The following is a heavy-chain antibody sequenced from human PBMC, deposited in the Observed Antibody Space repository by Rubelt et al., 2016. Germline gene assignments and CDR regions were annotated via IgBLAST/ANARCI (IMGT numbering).Heavy chain of an antibody. CDR2: IYFTGTT. Sequence: QVQLQESGPGLVKPSETLSLSCTVSGGSISSYYWSWVRQPPGKGLEWIGYIYFTGTTNYNPSLKSRVAMSVDTSENQFTLKLSSVTAADTAVYYCARDSGNFEIDSWGQGTLVTVSS. D-gene: IGHD1-7*01. CDR3: ARDSGNFEIDS. J-gene: IGHJ4*02. V-gene: IGHV4-59*01. CDR1: GGSISSYY.